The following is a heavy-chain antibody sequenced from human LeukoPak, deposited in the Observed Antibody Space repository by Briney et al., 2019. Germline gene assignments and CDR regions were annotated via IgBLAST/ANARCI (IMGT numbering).Heavy chain of an antibody. J-gene: IGHJ4*02. CDR1: DGSITGYY. D-gene: IGHD3-9*01. CDR3: ARGNILTGYCFDF. CDR2: IHYTGAT. Sequence: PSETLSLTCAVYDGSITGYYWSWIRQTPGRGLKWVGEIHYTGATSYNPSFKSRATLSTDTSQKQFSLRLSSVTAADTAGYYCARGNILTGYCFDFWGQGALVTVSS. V-gene: IGHV4-34*01.